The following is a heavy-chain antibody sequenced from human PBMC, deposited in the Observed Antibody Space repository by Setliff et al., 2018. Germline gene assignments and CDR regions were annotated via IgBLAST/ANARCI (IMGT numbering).Heavy chain of an antibody. D-gene: IGHD3-3*01. V-gene: IGHV1-18*01. CDR3: ARCRSMYYNFWSGYYPPDY. J-gene: IGHJ4*02. Sequence: GASVKVSCKASGYTFTSYGISWVRQAPGQGLEWMGWISAYNGNTNYAQKLQGRVTMTTDTSTSTAYMELRSLRSDDTAVYYCARCRSMYYNFWSGYYPPDYWGQGTLVTVSS. CDR1: GYTFTSYG. CDR2: ISAYNGNT.